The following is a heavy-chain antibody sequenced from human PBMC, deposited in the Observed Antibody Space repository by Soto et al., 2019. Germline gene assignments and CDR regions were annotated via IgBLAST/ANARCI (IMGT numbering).Heavy chain of an antibody. Sequence: PSETLSLTCTVSGDSIGTTHSYWAWIRQSPGKGLEWIGNIHYSGGTYYMPSLRSRVTLSVDTSKNQFSLRLTSVTAEDTAVYYCARHEGNGNVWPLDYWGQGSLVTVSS. D-gene: IGHD2-8*01. CDR1: GDSIGTTHSY. J-gene: IGHJ4*02. CDR2: IHYSGGT. CDR3: ARHEGNGNVWPLDY. V-gene: IGHV4-39*01.